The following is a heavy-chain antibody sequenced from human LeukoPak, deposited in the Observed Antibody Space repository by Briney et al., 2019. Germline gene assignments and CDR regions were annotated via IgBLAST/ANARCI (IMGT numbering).Heavy chain of an antibody. V-gene: IGHV3-7*03. CDR2: IKQDGSEK. CDR1: GFTFSSYR. CDR3: ARVGENQRAFDI. D-gene: IGHD1-14*01. Sequence: GGSLRLSCAASGFTFSSYRMSWVRQAPGKGLEWVANIKQDGSEKYYVDSVKGRFTISRDNAKNSLYLQMNSLRAEDTAVYYCARVGENQRAFDIWGQGTMVTVSS. J-gene: IGHJ3*02.